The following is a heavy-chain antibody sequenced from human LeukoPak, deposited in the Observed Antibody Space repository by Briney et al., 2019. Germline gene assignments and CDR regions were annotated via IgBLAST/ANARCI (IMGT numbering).Heavy chain of an antibody. CDR1: GDSSNSYY. D-gene: IGHD5-24*01. J-gene: IGHJ3*02. Sequence: SETLSLTCTVSGDSSNSYYWNWIRQPPGKGLEWIGYIYYSGRTDYNPSLKSRVTISVDTSKHQFSMKLKSVTAADTAVYFCARGRWLPNAFDIWGQGTMVTVFS. CDR3: ARGRWLPNAFDI. CDR2: IYYSGRT. V-gene: IGHV4-59*01.